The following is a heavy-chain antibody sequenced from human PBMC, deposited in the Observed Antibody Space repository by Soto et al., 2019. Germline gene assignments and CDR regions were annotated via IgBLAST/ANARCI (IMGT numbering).Heavy chain of an antibody. CDR1: GGTFSSYG. CDR3: ARDRAEGCSTTSCYASGLVWFDP. Sequence: SVKVSCKASGGTFSSYGISWVRQAPGQGLEWVGGIIPIFGTAKYAQKFQGRVTITADESTSTAYMELTSLRSEDSAVYYCARDRAEGCSTTSCYASGLVWFDPWGQGTLVTVSS. CDR2: IIPIFGTA. D-gene: IGHD2-2*01. J-gene: IGHJ5*02. V-gene: IGHV1-69*13.